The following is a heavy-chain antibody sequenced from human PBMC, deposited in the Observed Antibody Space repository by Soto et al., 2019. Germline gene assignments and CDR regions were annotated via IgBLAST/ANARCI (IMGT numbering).Heavy chain of an antibody. D-gene: IGHD3-10*01. Sequence: PGESLKISCKCSGYSFSDYWIGWVRQMPGRGLEWMAIIYPGDSDIRYSPSFQGQVTISADKSITTAYLQWSSLKPSDTAMYYCARPGTRGVITSGVVVWDQGTTVTVSS. J-gene: IGHJ6*02. CDR1: GYSFSDYW. CDR3: ARPGTRGVITSGVVV. V-gene: IGHV5-51*01. CDR2: IYPGDSDI.